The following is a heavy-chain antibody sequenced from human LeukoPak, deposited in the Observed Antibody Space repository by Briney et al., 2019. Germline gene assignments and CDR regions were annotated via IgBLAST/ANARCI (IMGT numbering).Heavy chain of an antibody. CDR1: GYTFTSYA. D-gene: IGHD5-12*01. J-gene: IGHJ4*02. CDR3: ARGSVDIVATDY. CDR2: MDPNSGNT. Sequence: ASVKVSCKASGYTFTSYAMNWVRQATGQGLEWMGWMDPNSGNTGYAQKFQGRVTMTRNTSISTAYMELSSLRSEDTAVYYCARGSVDIVATDYWGQGTLVTVSS. V-gene: IGHV1-8*02.